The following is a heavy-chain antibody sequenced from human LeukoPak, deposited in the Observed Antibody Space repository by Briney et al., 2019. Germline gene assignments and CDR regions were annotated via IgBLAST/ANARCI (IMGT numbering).Heavy chain of an antibody. CDR2: ISSSSIYT. V-gene: IGHV3-11*05. D-gene: IGHD5-12*01. Sequence: AGVALRRSCAATVFTFSDDYMRWIRPTPGEGPKLVSYISSSSIYTNYADSVKGRFTISRDNAKNSLYLQMNSLRAEDTALYYCARVVDGYSGYDPIGYWGQGTLVTVSS. CDR3: ARVVDGYSGYDPIGY. CDR1: VFTFSDDY. J-gene: IGHJ4*02.